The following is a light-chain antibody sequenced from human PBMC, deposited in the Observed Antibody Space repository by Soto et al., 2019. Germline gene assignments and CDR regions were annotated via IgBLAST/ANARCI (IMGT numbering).Light chain of an antibody. Sequence: EIVMTQSPATRSVSPGERATLSCRASQSVSSNLAWYQQKPGQAPRLLIYGASTRATGIPARFSGSGSGTEFTLTISSLQSEDFATYYCQHYNSYSEAFGQGTKVELK. J-gene: IGKJ1*01. V-gene: IGKV3-15*01. CDR3: QHYNSYSEA. CDR1: QSVSSN. CDR2: GAS.